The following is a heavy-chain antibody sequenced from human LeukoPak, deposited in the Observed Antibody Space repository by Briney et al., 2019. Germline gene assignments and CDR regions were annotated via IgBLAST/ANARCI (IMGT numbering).Heavy chain of an antibody. CDR3: ARFTKGERDGYKSYYYYYMDV. J-gene: IGHJ6*03. D-gene: IGHD5-24*01. CDR2: IYHSGST. Sequence: SETLSLTCTVSSGSISSSSYYWGWIRQPPGKGLEWIGSIYHSGSTYYNPSLKSRVTISVDTSKNQFSLKLSSVTAADTAVYYCARFTKGERDGYKSYYYYYMDVWGKGTTVTVSS. V-gene: IGHV4-39*07. CDR1: SGSISSSSYY.